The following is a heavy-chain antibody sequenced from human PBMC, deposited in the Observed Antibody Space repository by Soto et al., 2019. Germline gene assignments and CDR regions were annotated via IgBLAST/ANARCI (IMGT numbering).Heavy chain of an antibody. V-gene: IGHV1-69*13. Sequence: SVKVSCKASGGTFSSYAISWVRQAPGQGLEWMGGIIPIFGTANYAQKFQGRVTITADESTSTAYMELSSLRSEDTAVYYCARHRGGITMVRGVTKAPFDYWGQGTLVTVSS. D-gene: IGHD3-10*01. J-gene: IGHJ4*02. CDR3: ARHRGGITMVRGVTKAPFDY. CDR2: IIPIFGTA. CDR1: GGTFSSYA.